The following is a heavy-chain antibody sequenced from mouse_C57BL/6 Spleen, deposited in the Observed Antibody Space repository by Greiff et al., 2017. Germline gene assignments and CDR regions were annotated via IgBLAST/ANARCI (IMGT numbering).Heavy chain of an antibody. Sequence: EVQVVESGGDLVKPGGSLKLSCAASGFTFSSYGMSWVRQTPDKRLEWVATISSGGSYTYYPDSVKGRFTITRDHAKNTLYLQMSSLKSEDTAMYYCACPYYGADWGQGTMVTGSA. J-gene: IGHJ3*01. CDR3: ACPYYGAD. CDR1: GFTFSSYG. CDR2: ISSGGSYT. D-gene: IGHD1-1*01. V-gene: IGHV5-6*01.